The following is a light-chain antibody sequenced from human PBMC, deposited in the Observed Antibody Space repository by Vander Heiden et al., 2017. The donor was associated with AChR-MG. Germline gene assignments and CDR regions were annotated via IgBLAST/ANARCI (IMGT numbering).Light chain of an antibody. CDR3: QQNGSSPLP. J-gene: IGKJ4*02. CDR2: GAS. V-gene: IGKV3-20*01. CDR1: QSVSSSY. Sequence: DILLTQSPATLSSSPGDRATLPCRASQSVSSSYLTWYQQKPGQAPRLLIYGASSRATGIPDRFSGSGSGTDFTLTISRLEPEDFAVYYCQQNGSSPLPFGRGTKVEIK.